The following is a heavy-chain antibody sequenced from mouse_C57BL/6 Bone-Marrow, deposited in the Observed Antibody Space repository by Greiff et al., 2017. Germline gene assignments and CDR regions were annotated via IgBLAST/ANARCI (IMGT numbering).Heavy chain of an antibody. CDR2: IDPSDSET. CDR3: ARGGSYWYFDV. V-gene: IGHV1-52*01. CDR1: GYTFTSYW. J-gene: IGHJ1*03. Sequence: QVQLQQPGAELVRPGSSVKLSCKASGYTFTSYWMHWVKQRPIQGLEWIGNIDPSDSETPYNQKFKDKATLTVDKSSCTAYMQLSSLTSEDSAVYYCARGGSYWYFDVWGTGTTVTVSS.